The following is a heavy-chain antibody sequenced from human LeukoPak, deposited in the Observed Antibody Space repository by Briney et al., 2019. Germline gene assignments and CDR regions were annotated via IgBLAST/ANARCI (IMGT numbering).Heavy chain of an antibody. J-gene: IGHJ4*02. V-gene: IGHV4-59*01. D-gene: IGHD3-22*01. CDR3: ARAYDSSGPFDY. Sequence: SETLSLTCTVSGGSISTYYWSWIRQPPGKGLEWIGYIYYSGSTSYNPSLKSRVTISVDTSKNQFSLKLSSVTAADTAVYYCARAYDSSGPFDYWGQGTLVTVSS. CDR2: IYYSGST. CDR1: GGSISTYY.